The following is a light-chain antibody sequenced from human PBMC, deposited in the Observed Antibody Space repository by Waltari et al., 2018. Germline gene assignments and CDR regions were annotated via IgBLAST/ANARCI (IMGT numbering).Light chain of an antibody. CDR2: EDS. CDR3: CSYAAGGSSVL. J-gene: IGLJ2*01. Sequence: QSALTQPASASGSPGQSITISCTGTSSDVGSYNLFSWYQQHPGKVPKLMIYEDSKRPSGLSNRFSGSKSGNTASLTISGLQAEDEADYYCCSYAAGGSSVLFGGGTKLTVL. CDR1: SSDVGSYNL. V-gene: IGLV2-23*01.